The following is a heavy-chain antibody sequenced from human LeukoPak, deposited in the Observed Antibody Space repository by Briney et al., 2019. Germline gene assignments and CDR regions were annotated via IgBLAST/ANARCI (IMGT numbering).Heavy chain of an antibody. CDR2: ISYDGSNK. V-gene: IGHV3-30*18. Sequence: GRSLRLSCAASGFTFSSYGMHWVRQAPGKGLEWVAVISYDGSNKYYADSVKGRFTISRDNSKNTLYLQMNSLRAEDTAVYYCAKGLMVRGVTPFDYWGQGTLVTVSS. CDR1: GFTFSSYG. J-gene: IGHJ4*02. CDR3: AKGLMVRGVTPFDY. D-gene: IGHD3-10*01.